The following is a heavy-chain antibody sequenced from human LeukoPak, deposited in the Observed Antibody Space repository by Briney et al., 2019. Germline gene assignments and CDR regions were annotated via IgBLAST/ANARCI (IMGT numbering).Heavy chain of an antibody. CDR2: ISGSGGST. CDR1: GFTFSSYG. D-gene: IGHD3-22*01. V-gene: IGHV3-23*01. Sequence: PGGSLRLSCAASGFTFSSYGMSWVRQAPGKGLEWVSAISGSGGSTYYADSVKGRFTISRDNSKDTLYLQMNSLRAEDTAVYYCAKGPYYDSSGYLFDYWGQGTLVTVSS. J-gene: IGHJ4*02. CDR3: AKGPYYDSSGYLFDY.